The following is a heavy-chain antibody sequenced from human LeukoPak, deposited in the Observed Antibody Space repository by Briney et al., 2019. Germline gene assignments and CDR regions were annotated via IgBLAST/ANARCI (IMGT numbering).Heavy chain of an antibody. CDR1: GFTFSSYS. CDR2: ISSSSSYI. CDR3: ARVYCSGGSCYSPFLVYYMDV. J-gene: IGHJ6*03. D-gene: IGHD2-15*01. V-gene: IGHV3-21*01. Sequence: GGSLRLSCAASGFTFSSYSMNWVRQAPGKGLEWVSSISSSSSYIYYADSVKGRFTISRDNAKNSLYLQMNSLRAEDTAVYYCARVYCSGGSCYSPFLVYYMDVWGKGTTVTISS.